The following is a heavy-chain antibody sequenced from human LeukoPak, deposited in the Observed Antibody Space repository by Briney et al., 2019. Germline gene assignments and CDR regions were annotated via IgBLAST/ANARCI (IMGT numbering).Heavy chain of an antibody. J-gene: IGHJ6*02. D-gene: IGHD6-13*01. CDR1: GGSISSSSYY. CDR3: ARRDRGIYYYGMDV. Sequence: PSETLSLTCTVSGGSISSSSYYWGWIRQPPGKGLEWIGSIYYSGSTYYNPSLKSRVTIYVDTFKNQFSLKLSSVTAADTAVYYCARRDRGIYYYGMDVWGQGTTVTVSS. CDR2: IYYSGST. V-gene: IGHV4-39*01.